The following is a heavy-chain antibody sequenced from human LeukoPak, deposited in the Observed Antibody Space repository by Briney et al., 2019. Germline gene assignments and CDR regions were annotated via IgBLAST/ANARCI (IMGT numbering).Heavy chain of an antibody. CDR1: GGSISSSNW. D-gene: IGHD1-26*01. J-gene: IGHJ3*02. CDR2: IYHSGST. CDR3: ARGSSGGSRAFDI. Sequence: PSETLSLTCAVSGGSISSSNWWSWVRQPPVKGLEWIGEIYHSGSTNYNPSLKSRVTISVDKSKNQFSLKLSSVTAADTAVYYCARGSSGGSRAFDIWGQGTMVTVSS. V-gene: IGHV4-4*02.